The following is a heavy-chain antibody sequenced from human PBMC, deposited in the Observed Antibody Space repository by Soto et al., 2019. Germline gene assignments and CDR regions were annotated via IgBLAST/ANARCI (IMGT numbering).Heavy chain of an antibody. D-gene: IGHD5-18*01. CDR2: LNYDGSST. J-gene: IGHJ4*02. CDR1: GFTFSDFW. V-gene: IGHV3-74*01. Sequence: HPGGSLRLSCAASGFTFSDFWMTWVRQAPGRGLVWVSRLNYDGSSTHYADSVKGRFTISRDNAKNTLYLQMSSLRAEDTAIYYCVRSSSGCFDYWGQGTVVTVSS. CDR3: VRSSSGCFDY.